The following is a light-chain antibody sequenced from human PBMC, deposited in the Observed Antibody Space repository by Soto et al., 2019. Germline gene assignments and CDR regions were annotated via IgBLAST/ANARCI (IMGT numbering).Light chain of an antibody. V-gene: IGLV2-8*01. CDR3: SSYAGSNNLV. Sequence: QSVLTQPPSASGSPGQSVTISCTGTSSDIGNYNYVSWYQQHPGKAPKLMIYEVTKRPSGVPDRFSGSKSGITASLTVSGLQAEDEADYYCSSYAGSNNLVFGGGTKVTVL. CDR2: EVT. CDR1: SSDIGNYNY. J-gene: IGLJ2*01.